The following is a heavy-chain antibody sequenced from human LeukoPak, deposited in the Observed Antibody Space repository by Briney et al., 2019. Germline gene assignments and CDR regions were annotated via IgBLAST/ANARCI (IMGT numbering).Heavy chain of an antibody. CDR2: ISAYNGNT. V-gene: IGHV1-18*01. CDR1: GYTFTSYG. CDR3: ARVPLSEILRINWFDP. Sequence: ASVKVSCKASGYTFTSYGISWVRQAPGQGLEWMGWISAYNGNTNYAQKLQGRVTMTTDTSTSTAYMELRSLRSDDTAVYYCARVPLSEILRINWFDPWGQGTLVTVSS. J-gene: IGHJ5*02. D-gene: IGHD3-3*02.